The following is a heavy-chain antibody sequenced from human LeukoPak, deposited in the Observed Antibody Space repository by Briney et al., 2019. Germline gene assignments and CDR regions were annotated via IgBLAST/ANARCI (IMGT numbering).Heavy chain of an antibody. D-gene: IGHD3-22*01. J-gene: IGHJ4*02. CDR1: GFTFNSYW. V-gene: IGHV3-74*01. CDR2: INNGGSST. Sequence: QPGGSLRLSCAASGFTFNSYWMHWVRQAPGKGLVWVSRINNGGSSTNYADSVKGRFTTSRDNAKNTLYLQMNSLRAEDTAVYYCAKGDDSTPWYWGQGTLVTVSS. CDR3: AKGDDSTPWY.